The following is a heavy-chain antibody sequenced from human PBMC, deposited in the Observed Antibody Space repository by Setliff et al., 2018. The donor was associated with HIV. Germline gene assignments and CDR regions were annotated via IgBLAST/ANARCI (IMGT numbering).Heavy chain of an antibody. CDR2: IYYSGST. CDR1: GGSISGSDYY. J-gene: IGHJ4*02. V-gene: IGHV4-39*01. CDR3: ASTPWEFGKVVDS. Sequence: SETLSLTCTVSGGSISGSDYYWAWIRQRPGKGLEWIGSIYYSGSTYYNPSLKSRVTISADTSKNQFSLNLRSVSAADTAVYSGASTPWEFGKVVDSWGELTLFTVSS. D-gene: IGHD3-10*01.